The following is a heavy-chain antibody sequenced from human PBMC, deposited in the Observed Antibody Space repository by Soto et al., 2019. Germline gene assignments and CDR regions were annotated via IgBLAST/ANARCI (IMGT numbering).Heavy chain of an antibody. J-gene: IGHJ6*02. CDR1: GYTFTSYG. Sequence: GASVKVSCKASGYTFTSYGISWVRQAPGQGLEWLGWISAYNDNTNYAQKLQGRVTLTTDASTSTAYMELRNLRSDDTAVYYCARDGYTLTPNYYYGMDVWGQGTTVTVSS. CDR3: ARDGYTLTPNYYYGMDV. V-gene: IGHV1-18*01. D-gene: IGHD4-4*01. CDR2: ISAYNDNT.